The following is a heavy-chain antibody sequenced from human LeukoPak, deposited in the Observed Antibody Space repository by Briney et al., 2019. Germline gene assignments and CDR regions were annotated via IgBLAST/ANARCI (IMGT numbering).Heavy chain of an antibody. V-gene: IGHV1-69*13. CDR1: GGTFSSYA. CDR3: ARDPTRELKQQLVREAGDDY. D-gene: IGHD6-13*01. J-gene: IGHJ4*02. CDR2: IIPIFGTA. Sequence: AXVKVSCKASGGTFSSYAISWVRQAPGQGLEWMGGIIPIFGTANYAQKFQGRVTITADESTSTAYMELSSLRSEDTAVYYCARDPTRELKQQLVREAGDDYWGQGTLVTVSS.